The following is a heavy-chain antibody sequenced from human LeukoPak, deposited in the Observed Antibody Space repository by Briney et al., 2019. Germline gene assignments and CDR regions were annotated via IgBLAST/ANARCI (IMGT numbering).Heavy chain of an antibody. J-gene: IGHJ4*02. D-gene: IGHD1-26*01. V-gene: IGHV3-48*04. CDR2: ISSSSSTI. CDR3: ARDSQYSGSYYGSEAFDY. Sequence: GGSLRLSCAASGFTFSSYSMNWVRQAPGKGLEWVSYISSSSSTIYYADSVKGRFTISRDNAKNSLYLQMNSLRAEDTAVYYCARDSQYSGSYYGSEAFDYWGQGTLVTVSS. CDR1: GFTFSSYS.